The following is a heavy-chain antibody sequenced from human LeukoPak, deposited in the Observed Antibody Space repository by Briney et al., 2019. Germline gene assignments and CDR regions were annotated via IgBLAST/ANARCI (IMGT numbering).Heavy chain of an antibody. CDR3: ARDRTQWLRGPFDP. V-gene: IGHV4-59*01. D-gene: IGHD6-19*01. CDR2: VYYSGST. J-gene: IGHJ5*02. CDR1: GGSISSYY. Sequence: SETLSLTCSVSGGSISSYYWNWIRQPPGKGLEWIGYVYYSGSTNYNPSLKSRVTISVDTSKNQFSLKLRSVTAADTAVYYCARDRTQWLRGPFDPWGQGTLVTVSS.